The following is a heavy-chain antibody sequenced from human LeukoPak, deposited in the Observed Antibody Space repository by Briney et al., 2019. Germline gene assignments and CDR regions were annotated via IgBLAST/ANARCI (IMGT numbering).Heavy chain of an antibody. V-gene: IGHV3-21*01. CDR2: ISSSSSYI. J-gene: IGHJ3*02. Sequence: GGSLRLSCAASGFTFSSYSMNWVRQAPGKGLEWVSSISSSSSYIYYADSVKGRFTISRDNAKSSLYLQMNSLRAEDTAVYYCAREGAGAFDIWGQGTMVTVSS. D-gene: IGHD1-26*01. CDR1: GFTFSSYS. CDR3: AREGAGAFDI.